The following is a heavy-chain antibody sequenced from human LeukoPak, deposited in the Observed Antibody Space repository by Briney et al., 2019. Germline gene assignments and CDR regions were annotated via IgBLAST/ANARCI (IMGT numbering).Heavy chain of an antibody. J-gene: IGHJ4*02. Sequence: APVKVSCKASGYTFTSYDINWVRQATGQGLEWMGWMNPNSGNTGYAQKFQGRVTITRNTSISTAYMELSSLRSEDTAVYYCAKDPMVAPLLDYWGLGTLVTVSS. D-gene: IGHD2-15*01. V-gene: IGHV1-8*03. CDR1: GYTFTSYD. CDR3: AKDPMVAPLLDY. CDR2: MNPNSGNT.